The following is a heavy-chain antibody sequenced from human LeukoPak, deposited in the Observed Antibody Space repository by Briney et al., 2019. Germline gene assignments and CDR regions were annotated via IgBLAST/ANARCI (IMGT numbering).Heavy chain of an antibody. CDR1: GYTFTSYY. J-gene: IGHJ5*02. V-gene: IGHV1-46*01. CDR3: ARDLGLRYFDWLLGGSNWFDP. Sequence: GASVKVSCKASGYTFTSYYMHWVRQAPGQGLEWMGIINPSGGSTSYAQKFQGRVTMTRDTSTSTVYMELSSLRSEDTAVYYCARDLGLRYFDWLLGGSNWFDPWGQGTLVTVSS. D-gene: IGHD3-9*01. CDR2: INPSGGST.